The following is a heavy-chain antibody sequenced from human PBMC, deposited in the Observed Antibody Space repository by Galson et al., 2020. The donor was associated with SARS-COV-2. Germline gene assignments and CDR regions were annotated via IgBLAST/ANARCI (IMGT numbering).Heavy chain of an antibody. J-gene: IGHJ4*02. D-gene: IGHD1-1*01. Sequence: ASVKVSCKASGYTFSTYGISWVRQAPGQGLEWMAWINAKNGNTNYAEHLQGRVTMTTDTSTNTAYMELKSLRSDDTAVYYCARDRNGMWYFDAGGQGTLVTVSS. CDR1: GYTFSTYG. CDR2: INAKNGNT. CDR3: ARDRNGMWYFDA. V-gene: IGHV1-18*01.